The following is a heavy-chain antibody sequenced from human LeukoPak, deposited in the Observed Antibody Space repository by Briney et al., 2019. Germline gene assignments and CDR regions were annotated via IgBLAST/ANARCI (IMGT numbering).Heavy chain of an antibody. V-gene: IGHV4-59*01. CDR1: GGTISTYY. CDR2: IYYRGST. J-gene: IGHJ4*02. Sequence: SSETLSLTCTVSGGTISTYYWSWIRQPPGKGLEWLGYIYYRGSTNYTPSLKSRISMSVDTSKNQFSLKLTSVTAADTAVYYCARERLVHLATVLDSWGQGTLVAVSS. CDR3: ARERLVHLATVLDS. D-gene: IGHD1-1*01.